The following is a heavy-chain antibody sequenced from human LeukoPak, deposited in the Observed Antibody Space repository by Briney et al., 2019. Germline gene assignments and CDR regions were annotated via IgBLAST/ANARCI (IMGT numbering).Heavy chain of an antibody. V-gene: IGHV1-2*06. J-gene: IGHJ4*02. Sequence: ASVKVSCKASGYTFTGYYMHWVRQAPGQGLEWMGRINPNSGGTNYAQKFQGRDTMTRDTSISTAYMELSRLRSDDTAVYYCARANDEDWNYDYWGQGTLVTVSS. CDR2: INPNSGGT. CDR1: GYTFTGYY. CDR3: ARANDEDWNYDY. D-gene: IGHD1-7*01.